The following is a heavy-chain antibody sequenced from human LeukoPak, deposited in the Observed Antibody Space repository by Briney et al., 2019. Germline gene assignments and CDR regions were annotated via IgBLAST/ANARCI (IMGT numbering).Heavy chain of an antibody. J-gene: IGHJ4*02. V-gene: IGHV3-21*01. D-gene: IGHD3-10*01. CDR3: ARDLRLYYYGSGSRSPPGY. Sequence: GGSLRLSCAASGFTFSSYSKNWVRQAPGKGLEWVSSISSSSSYIYYADSVKGRFTISRDNAKNSLYLQMNSLRAEDTAVYYCARDLRLYYYGSGSRSPPGYWGQGTLVTVSS. CDR1: GFTFSSYS. CDR2: ISSSSSYI.